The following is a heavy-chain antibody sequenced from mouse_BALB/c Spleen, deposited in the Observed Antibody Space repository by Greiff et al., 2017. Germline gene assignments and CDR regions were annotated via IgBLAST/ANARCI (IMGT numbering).Heavy chain of an antibody. CDR3: ARRGDYYGSPFDY. V-gene: IGHV14-3*02. CDR2: IDPANGNT. J-gene: IGHJ2*01. Sequence: EVQLQQSGAELVKPGASVKLSCTASGFNIKDTYMHWVKQRPEQGLEWIGRIDPANGNTKYDPKFQGKATITADTSSNTAYLQLSSLTSEDTAVYYCARRGDYYGSPFDYWGQGTTLTVSS. D-gene: IGHD1-1*01. CDR1: GFNIKDTY.